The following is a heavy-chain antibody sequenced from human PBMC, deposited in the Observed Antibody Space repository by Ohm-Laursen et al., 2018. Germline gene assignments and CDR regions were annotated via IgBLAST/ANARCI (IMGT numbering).Heavy chain of an antibody. CDR2: ISSSSSYI. CDR3: ARRPLYCGGDCYDAWFDP. J-gene: IGHJ5*02. V-gene: IGHV3-21*01. D-gene: IGHD2-21*02. Sequence: GSLRLSCAAPGFTFSSYSMNWVRQAPGKGLEWVSSISSSSSYIYYADSVKGRFTISRDNAKNSLYLQMNSLRAEDTAVYYCARRPLYCGGDCYDAWFDPWGQGTLVTVSS. CDR1: GFTFSSYS.